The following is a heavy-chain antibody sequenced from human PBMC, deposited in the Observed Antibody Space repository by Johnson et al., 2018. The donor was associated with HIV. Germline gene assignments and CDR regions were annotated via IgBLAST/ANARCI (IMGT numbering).Heavy chain of an antibody. CDR2: INSDGSST. Sequence: EQLVESGGGVVQPGGSLTLSCAASGITISRNWMHWVRQAPGKGLVWVSRINSDGSSTSYADSVKGRFTISRDYAKNTLYLQMNSLRAEDTAVYYCAREGYSYGYDAFDIWGQGTMVTVSS. CDR3: AREGYSYGYDAFDI. CDR1: GITISRNW. J-gene: IGHJ3*02. D-gene: IGHD5-18*01. V-gene: IGHV3-74*01.